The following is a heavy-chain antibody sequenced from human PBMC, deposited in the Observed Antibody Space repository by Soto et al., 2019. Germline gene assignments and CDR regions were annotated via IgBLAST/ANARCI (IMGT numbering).Heavy chain of an antibody. CDR3: ARRDQIAYYYGMDV. D-gene: IGHD2-21*01. V-gene: IGHV3-74*01. Sequence: PGGSLRLSCAASALTFSSYWMNWVRQAPGKGPVWVSRINSDGSITGYADSVKGRFTISRDNAKNTLYLQMNSLSAEDTAVYYCARRDQIAYYYGMDVWGQGTTVTV. CDR2: INSDGSIT. CDR1: ALTFSSYW. J-gene: IGHJ6*02.